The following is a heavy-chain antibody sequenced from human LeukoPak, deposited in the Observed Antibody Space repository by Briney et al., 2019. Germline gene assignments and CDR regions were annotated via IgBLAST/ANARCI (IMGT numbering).Heavy chain of an antibody. CDR1: GYTFTAHY. J-gene: IGHJ3*02. D-gene: IGHD2-21*01. V-gene: IGHV1-2*06. Sequence: ASVKVSCKASGYTFTAHYMHWVRQAPGQGLGWMGRINPSSGDTEYGQRFQGRVTLTRDTSSSTANMELRRLRSDDTAVYYCARDPGYSYAFDIWGQGTVVIVSS. CDR3: ARDPGYSYAFDI. CDR2: INPSSGDT.